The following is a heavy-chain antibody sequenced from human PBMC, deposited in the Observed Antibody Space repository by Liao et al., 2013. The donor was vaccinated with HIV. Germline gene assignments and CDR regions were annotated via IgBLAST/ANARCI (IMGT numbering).Heavy chain of an antibody. D-gene: IGHD3-3*01. V-gene: IGHV4-59*10. J-gene: IGHJ4*02. CDR2: IYTSGST. CDR1: GGSFSGYY. Sequence: QVQLQQWGAGLLKPSETLSLTCAVYGGSFSGYYWSWIRQPAGKGLEWIGRIYTSGSTNYNPSLKSRVTISVDTSKNQFSLKLSSVTAADTAMYYCARMGTSTEYYDMWSGYYSHVQQGTHFDHWGQGTLGHRLL. CDR3: ARMGTSTEYYDMWSGYYSHVQQGTHFDH.